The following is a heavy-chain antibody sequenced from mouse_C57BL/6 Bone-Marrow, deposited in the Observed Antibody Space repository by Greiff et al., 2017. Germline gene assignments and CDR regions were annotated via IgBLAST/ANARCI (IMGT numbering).Heavy chain of an antibody. V-gene: IGHV7-1*01. CDR2: SRNKANDYTT. D-gene: IGHD4-1*01. J-gene: IGHJ4*01. Sequence: EVHLVESGGGLVQSGRSLRLSCATSGFTFSDFYMEWVRQAPGTGLEWIAASRNKANDYTTEYSASVKGRFIVSRDTSQSILYLQMNALRAEDTAIYYCARDGTDYYAMDYWGQGTSVTVSS. CDR3: ARDGTDYYAMDY. CDR1: GFTFSDFY.